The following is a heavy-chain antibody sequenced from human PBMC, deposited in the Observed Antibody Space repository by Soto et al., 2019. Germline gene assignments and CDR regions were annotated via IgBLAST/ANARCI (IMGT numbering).Heavy chain of an antibody. CDR2: IYYSGST. D-gene: IGHD3-9*01. Sequence: SETLSLTCTVAGGSISGGYYYWSWIRQPPGKGLEWIGYIYYSGSTYYNPSLKSRVTISVDTSKNQFSLKLSSVTAADTAVYYCARARLNYDILTGFYYYYGMDVWGQGTTVTVSS. CDR3: ARARLNYDILTGFYYYYGMDV. CDR1: GGSISGGYYY. V-gene: IGHV4-30-4*01. J-gene: IGHJ6*02.